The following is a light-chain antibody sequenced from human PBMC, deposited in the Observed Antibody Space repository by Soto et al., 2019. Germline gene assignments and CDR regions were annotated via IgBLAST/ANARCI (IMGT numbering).Light chain of an antibody. Sequence: DIQMTQSPSSLSASVGDRVTITCRASQGIGTYLAWYQQKPGKVPKLLIYAASTLQSGVPSRFSGSGSGTDFTLTISRLQPEDVATCYCQKYNSAPWTFGQGTKVEIK. CDR1: QGIGTY. V-gene: IGKV1-27*01. CDR2: AAS. J-gene: IGKJ1*01. CDR3: QKYNSAPWT.